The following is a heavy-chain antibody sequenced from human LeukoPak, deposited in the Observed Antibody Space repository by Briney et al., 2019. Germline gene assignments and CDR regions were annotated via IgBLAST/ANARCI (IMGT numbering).Heavy chain of an antibody. J-gene: IGHJ4*02. CDR1: GGSFSGYY. D-gene: IGHD1-26*01. V-gene: IGHV4-34*01. Sequence: SETLSLTCAVYGGSFSGYYWSWIRQPPGKGLEWIGEINHSGSTNYNPSLKSRVTISVDTSKNQFSLKLSSVTAADTAVYYCASRLGATDYWGQGTLVTVSS. CDR3: ASRLGATDY. CDR2: INHSGST.